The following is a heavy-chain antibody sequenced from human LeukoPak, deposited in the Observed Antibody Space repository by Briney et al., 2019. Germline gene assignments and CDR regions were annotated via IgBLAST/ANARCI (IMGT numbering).Heavy chain of an antibody. J-gene: IGHJ4*02. CDR1: GFTVSSNY. V-gene: IGHV3-53*01. Sequence: GGSLRLSCAASGFTVSSNYMSWVRQAPGKGLEWVSVIYSGGSTYYADSVKGRFTICRDNSKNTLYLQMNSLRAEDTAVYYCARQGIVGATRAIDYWGQGTLVTVSS. CDR3: ARQGIVGATRAIDY. D-gene: IGHD1-26*01. CDR2: IYSGGST.